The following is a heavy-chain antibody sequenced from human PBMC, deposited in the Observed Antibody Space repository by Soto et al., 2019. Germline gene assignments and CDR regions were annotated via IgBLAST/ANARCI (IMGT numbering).Heavy chain of an antibody. CDR1: GYTFTGYY. Sequence: ASVKVSCKASGYTFTGYYMHWVRQAPGQGLEWMGWINPNSGGTNYAQKFQGWVTMTRDTSISTAYMELSRLRTDDTAVYYCERVGILTGSDAFDIWGQGTMVTVSS. D-gene: IGHD3-9*01. CDR3: ERVGILTGSDAFDI. V-gene: IGHV1-2*04. J-gene: IGHJ3*02. CDR2: INPNSGGT.